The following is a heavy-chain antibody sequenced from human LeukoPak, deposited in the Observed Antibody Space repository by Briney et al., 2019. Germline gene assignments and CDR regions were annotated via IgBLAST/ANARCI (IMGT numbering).Heavy chain of an antibody. V-gene: IGHV4-34*01. Sequence: SETLSLTCAVYGGSFSGYYWSWIRQPPGKGLEWIGEINHSGSTNYNPSLKSRVTISVDTSKNQFSLKLSSVTAADTAVYYCARGKNLDYGSGSYYDAFDIWGQGTMFTVSS. CDR2: INHSGST. CDR3: ARGKNLDYGSGSYYDAFDI. J-gene: IGHJ3*02. D-gene: IGHD3-10*01. CDR1: GGSFSGYY.